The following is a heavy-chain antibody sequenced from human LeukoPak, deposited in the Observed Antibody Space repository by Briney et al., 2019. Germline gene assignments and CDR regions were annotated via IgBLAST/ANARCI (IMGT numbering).Heavy chain of an antibody. CDR1: GYSISSGYY. Sequence: SETLSLTCAVSGYSISSGYYWGWIRQPPGKGLEWVGSIYHSGGTYYNPSLKSRVTISVDTSKNQFSLKLSSVTAADTAVYYCARIYSSSWYGGNHFDYWGQGTLVTVSS. CDR3: ARIYSSSWYGGNHFDY. D-gene: IGHD6-13*01. CDR2: IYHSGGT. V-gene: IGHV4-38-2*01. J-gene: IGHJ4*02.